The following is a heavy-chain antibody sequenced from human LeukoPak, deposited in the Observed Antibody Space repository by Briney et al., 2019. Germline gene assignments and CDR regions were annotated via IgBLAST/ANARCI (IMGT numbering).Heavy chain of an antibody. CDR2: IKQDGSKK. Sequence: PGGSLRLSCVASVFPFGSYWMTWVRQAPWKGLEWVANIKQDGSKKSYVDSVKGRFTISRDNAKNSLYLQMNSLRAEDTAIYYCTRVGYIDDGIDYWGQGTLVTVSS. V-gene: IGHV3-7*04. CDR1: VFPFGSYW. CDR3: TRVGYIDDGIDY. J-gene: IGHJ4*02. D-gene: IGHD5-24*01.